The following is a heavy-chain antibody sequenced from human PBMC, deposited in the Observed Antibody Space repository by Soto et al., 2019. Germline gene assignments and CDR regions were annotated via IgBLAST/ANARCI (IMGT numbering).Heavy chain of an antibody. CDR1: GFTFSSYG. J-gene: IGHJ3*02. CDR2: IWYDGSNK. CDR3: ARDRGRYNWKKGDAFDI. V-gene: IGHV3-33*01. D-gene: IGHD1-1*01. Sequence: QVQLVESGGGVVQPGRSLRLSCAASGFTFSSYGMHWVRQAPGKGLEWVAVIWYDGSNKYYADSVKGRFTISRDNSKNTLYLQMNSLRAEDTAVYYCARDRGRYNWKKGDAFDIWGQGTMVTVSS.